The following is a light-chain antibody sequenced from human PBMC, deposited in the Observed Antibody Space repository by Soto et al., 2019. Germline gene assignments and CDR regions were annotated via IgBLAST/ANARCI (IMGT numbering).Light chain of an antibody. CDR3: QQYSSSPST. J-gene: IGKJ5*01. CDR1: QSFSSTY. V-gene: IGKV3-20*01. CDR2: GAS. Sequence: EIVLTQSPGTLSLSPGERATLSCRASQSFSSTYLAWYQQKPGQAPRLLIYGASSRATGIPDRFSGGGSGTDFSLTISRLDPEDFAVYYCQQYSSSPSTVGQGTRLESK.